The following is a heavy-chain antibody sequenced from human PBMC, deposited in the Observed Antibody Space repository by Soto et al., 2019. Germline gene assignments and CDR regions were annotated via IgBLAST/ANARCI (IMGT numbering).Heavy chain of an antibody. CDR3: AKDRLAGGFDY. Sequence: PGGSLRPSCAASGFTFSNYAMSWVRQAPGKGLEWVSLVSATAGTTYYTDSVKGRFTISSDNSRNTVYLQMNSLRADGRAVYYGAKDRLAGGFDYWGQGTLVTVSS. J-gene: IGHJ4*02. CDR1: GFTFSNYA. V-gene: IGHV3-23*01. D-gene: IGHD3-16*01. CDR2: VSATAGTT.